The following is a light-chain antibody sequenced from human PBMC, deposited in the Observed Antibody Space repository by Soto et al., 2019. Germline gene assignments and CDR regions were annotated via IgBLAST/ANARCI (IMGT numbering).Light chain of an antibody. CDR3: QHYYSSPLT. Sequence: EIVLTQSPATLSLSPGERATLSCRASQSVSSYLAWYQQKPGQAPRLLIYGASSRATGIPDRFSGSGSGTEFTLTISSLQAEDVAVYYCQHYYSSPLTFGGGTKVDI. V-gene: IGKV3-11*01. CDR1: QSVSSY. J-gene: IGKJ4*01. CDR2: GAS.